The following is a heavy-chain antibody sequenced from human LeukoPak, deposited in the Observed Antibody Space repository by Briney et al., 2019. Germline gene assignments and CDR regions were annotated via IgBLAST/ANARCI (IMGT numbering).Heavy chain of an antibody. CDR2: ISSSSSYI. CDR3: AKSRGWGLRLGGPDY. J-gene: IGHJ4*02. D-gene: IGHD3-16*01. Sequence: GGSLRLSCAASGFTFSSYSMNWVRQAPGKGLEWVSSISSSSSYIYYADSVKGRFTISRDNSKNTAFLQMNSLRAEDTAVYYCAKSRGWGLRLGGPDYWGQGTLVTVSS. V-gene: IGHV3-21*01. CDR1: GFTFSSYS.